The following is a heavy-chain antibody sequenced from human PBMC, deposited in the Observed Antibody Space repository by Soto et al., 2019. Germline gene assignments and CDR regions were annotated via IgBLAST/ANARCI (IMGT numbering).Heavy chain of an antibody. D-gene: IGHD6-19*01. CDR1: GFTFSSYA. CDR2: ISGSGGST. J-gene: IGHJ4*02. V-gene: IGHV3-23*01. CDR3: ASRTSGWYFDY. Sequence: GGSLRLSCTASGFTFSSYAMNWVRQAPGKGLEWVSVISGSGGSTYYADSVKGRFTISRDNSKNTLYLQMNSLRAEDTAVYYCASRTSGWYFDYWGQGTLVTV.